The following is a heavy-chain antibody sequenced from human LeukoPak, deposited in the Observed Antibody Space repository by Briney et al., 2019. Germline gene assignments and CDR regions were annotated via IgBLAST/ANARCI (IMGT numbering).Heavy chain of an antibody. CDR3: ARDPVAGTGIDY. Sequence: SETLSLTCTVSGDSISFYYWSWIRQPPGQGLEWIGRIYTSGSTNYNPSLKSRVTISVDTSKNQFSLKLSSVTAADTAVYYCARDPVAGTGIDYWGQGTLVTVSS. CDR1: GDSISFYY. V-gene: IGHV4-4*08. D-gene: IGHD6-19*01. J-gene: IGHJ4*02. CDR2: IYTSGST.